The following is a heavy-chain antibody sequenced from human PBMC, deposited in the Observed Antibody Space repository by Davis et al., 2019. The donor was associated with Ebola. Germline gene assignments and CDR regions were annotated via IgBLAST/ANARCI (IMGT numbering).Heavy chain of an antibody. Sequence: GGSLRLSCAASGFTFSSYEMNWVRQAPGKGLEWVSYISSSGSTIYYADSVKGRFTISRDNAKNSLYLQMNSLRAEDTAVYYCARVGMQWLVPKSFYYYYGMDVWGQGTTVTVSS. J-gene: IGHJ6*02. D-gene: IGHD6-19*01. CDR3: ARVGMQWLVPKSFYYYYGMDV. CDR2: ISSSGSTI. V-gene: IGHV3-48*03. CDR1: GFTFSSYE.